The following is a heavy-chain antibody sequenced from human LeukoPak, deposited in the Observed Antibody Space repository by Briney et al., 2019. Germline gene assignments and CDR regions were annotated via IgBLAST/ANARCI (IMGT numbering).Heavy chain of an antibody. CDR2: MNPNNGNT. J-gene: IGHJ6*03. D-gene: IGHD3-3*01. CDR3: ARGPTYDLWSGDSYSYYYMDV. CDR1: GYTFTNYD. Sequence: ASVKVSCKASGYTFTNYDINWVRQATGQGLEWMGWMNPNNGNTGSAQKFQGRVMMTRDISISTAYMELSSLRSEDTAVYCCARGPTYDLWSGDSYSYYYMDVWGKGTTVTVSS. V-gene: IGHV1-8*01.